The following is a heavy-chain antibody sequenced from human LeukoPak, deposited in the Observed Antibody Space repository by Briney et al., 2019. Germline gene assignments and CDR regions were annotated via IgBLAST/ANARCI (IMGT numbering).Heavy chain of an antibody. Sequence: SETLSLTCAVSGGSFSSYYWTWMRQPPGRGLEWIGYIYDSGRTIYTPSLKSRVTISVDTSKNQFSLKLSSVTAADTAVYYCASLGSYYFDYWGQGTLVTVSS. D-gene: IGHD1-26*01. V-gene: IGHV4-59*12. CDR1: GGSFSSYY. CDR2: IYDSGRT. CDR3: ASLGSYYFDY. J-gene: IGHJ4*02.